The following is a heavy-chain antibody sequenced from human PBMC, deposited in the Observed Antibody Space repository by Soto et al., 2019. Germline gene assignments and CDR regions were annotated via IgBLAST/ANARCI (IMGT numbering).Heavy chain of an antibody. D-gene: IGHD2-8*02. V-gene: IGHV4-61*08. CDR1: GGSINNGDYY. CDR3: ARDKITGLFDY. J-gene: IGHJ4*02. CDR2: IYYSGST. Sequence: ASETLSLTCTVSGGSINNGDYYWSWIRQPPGKGLEWIGYIYYSGSTNYNPSLKSRVTISVDASKNQFSLKLTSVTAADTAVYYCARDKITGLFDYWGQGTLVTVSS.